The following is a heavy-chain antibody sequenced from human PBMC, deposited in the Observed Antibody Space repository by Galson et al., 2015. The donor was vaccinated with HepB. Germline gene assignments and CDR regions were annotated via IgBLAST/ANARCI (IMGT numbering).Heavy chain of an antibody. V-gene: IGHV5-10-1*01. CDR3: ARSRRDYYDSSEVGDWFDP. CDR2: IDPSDSYT. J-gene: IGHJ5*02. Sequence: QSGAEVKKPGESLRISCKGSGYSFTSYWISWVRQMPGKGLEWMGRIDPSDSYTNYSPSFQGHVTISADKSISTAYLQWSSLKASDTAMYYCARSRRDYYDSSEVGDWFDPWGQGTLVTVSS. CDR1: GYSFTSYW. D-gene: IGHD3-22*01.